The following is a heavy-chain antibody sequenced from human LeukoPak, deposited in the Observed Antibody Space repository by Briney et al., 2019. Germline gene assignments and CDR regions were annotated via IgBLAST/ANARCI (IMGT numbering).Heavy chain of an antibody. V-gene: IGHV1-2*04. D-gene: IGHD6-13*01. Sequence: ASVKVSCKASGYTFINYYMHWVRQAPGQGLEWMGRINPKSGGTNFAQKFQGWVTMTRDTSISTAYMELSRLTSDDTAVYYCATSRYSSSWDFDFWGQGTLVTVSS. CDR2: INPKSGGT. J-gene: IGHJ4*02. CDR3: ATSRYSSSWDFDF. CDR1: GYTFINYY.